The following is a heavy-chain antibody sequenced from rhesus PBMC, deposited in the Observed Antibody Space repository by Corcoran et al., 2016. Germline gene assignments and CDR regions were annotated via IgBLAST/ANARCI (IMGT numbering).Heavy chain of an antibody. CDR1: GYSLRTGHF. Sequence: QVQLQESGPGLVKPSETLSLTCSVSGYSLRTGHFWGWIRQPPGKGLEYIGYFSGPTASSYYYNSSLESRVTISKDTSTNMFFLTLSSVTAADTAVYFCVRGTPPDNWGQGVLVTVSS. CDR3: VRGTPPDN. J-gene: IGHJ4*01. CDR2: FSGPTASS. D-gene: IGHD5-42*01. V-gene: IGHV4-99*01.